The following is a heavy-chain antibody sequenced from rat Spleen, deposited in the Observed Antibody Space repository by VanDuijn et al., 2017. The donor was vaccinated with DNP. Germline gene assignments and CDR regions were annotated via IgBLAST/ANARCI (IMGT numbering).Heavy chain of an antibody. CDR2: INTDGGST. D-gene: IGHD1-12*02. V-gene: IGHV5-58*01. Sequence: EVQLVETGGGLVQPGRSLKLSCVASGFTFSSYWMYWIRQAPGKGLEWVASINTDGGSTFYPDSVKGRFTISRDNAKSTLYLQMYSLRSEDMATHYCVRPDYYDGSYPHYWGQGVMVTVSS. CDR3: VRPDYYDGSYPHY. J-gene: IGHJ2*01. CDR1: GFTFSSYW.